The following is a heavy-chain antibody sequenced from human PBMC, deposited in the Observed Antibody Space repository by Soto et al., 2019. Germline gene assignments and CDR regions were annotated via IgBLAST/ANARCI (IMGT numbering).Heavy chain of an antibody. V-gene: IGHV4-34*02. CDR2: INQSGST. CDR1: GASFSGYY. J-gene: IGHJ4*02. CDR3: ARRFSGTGRYFDY. Sequence: QVQLQQWGAGLLKPSETLSLSCAVYGASFSGYYWNWSRQPPGKGLEWIGEINQSGSTNYSPSLKTRVTVSVDTSKKQISLRLNSVTAADTAVYYCARRFSGTGRYFDYWGQGTLVTVSS. D-gene: IGHD1-1*01.